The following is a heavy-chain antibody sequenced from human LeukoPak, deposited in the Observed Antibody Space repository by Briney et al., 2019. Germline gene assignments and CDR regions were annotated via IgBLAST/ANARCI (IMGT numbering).Heavy chain of an antibody. CDR3: ARDLLTGYPTRFDP. J-gene: IGHJ5*02. CDR1: GGSVSSGSYY. V-gene: IGHV4-61*01. CDR2: TYYSGST. Sequence: SETLSLTCTVSGGSVSSGSYYWSWIRQPPGKGLEWIGYTYYSGSTDYNPSLKSRVTISVDTSKNQFSLKLSSVTAADTAVYYCARDLLTGYPTRFDPWGQGTLVTVSS. D-gene: IGHD3-9*01.